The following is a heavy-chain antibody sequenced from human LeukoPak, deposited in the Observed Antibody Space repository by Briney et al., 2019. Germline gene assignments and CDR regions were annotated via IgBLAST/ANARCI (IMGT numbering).Heavy chain of an antibody. CDR1: GGTFSSYA. D-gene: IGHD5-18*01. Sequence: GASVKVSCKASGGTFSSYAISWVRQAPGQRLEWMGGIIPIFGTANYAQKFQGRVTITTDESTSTAYMELGSLRSEDTAVYYCARAVGYSYGALDAFDIWGQGTMVTVSS. J-gene: IGHJ3*02. CDR3: ARAVGYSYGALDAFDI. V-gene: IGHV1-69*05. CDR2: IIPIFGTA.